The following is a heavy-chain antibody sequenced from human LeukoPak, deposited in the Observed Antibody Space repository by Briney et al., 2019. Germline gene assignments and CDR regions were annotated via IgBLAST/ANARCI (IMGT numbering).Heavy chain of an antibody. D-gene: IGHD3-22*01. CDR2: INHSGST. CDR3: ATYYYDSSDYQIPRFDF. CDR1: GGSISSSSYY. Sequence: PSETLSLTCTVSGGSISSSSYYWGWIRQPPGKGLEWIGEINHSGSTNYNPSLKSRVTISVDTSKNQFSLKLSSVTAADTAVYYCATYYYDSSDYQIPRFDFWGQGTLVTVSS. J-gene: IGHJ4*02. V-gene: IGHV4-39*07.